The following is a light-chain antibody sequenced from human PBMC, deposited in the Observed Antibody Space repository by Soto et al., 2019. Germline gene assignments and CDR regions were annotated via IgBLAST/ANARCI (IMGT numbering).Light chain of an antibody. J-gene: IGKJ1*01. V-gene: IGKV1-39*01. Sequence: DIQMTQSPASLSASVGDIATLTCRASQSISSYIKCYQQKPGKAPNLLIYTASSLESGVPSSFSGSGSGTDFTLTITSLQPEDFATYCCQQSYSRPRTFGQGTKVDIK. CDR2: TAS. CDR3: QQSYSRPRT. CDR1: QSISSY.